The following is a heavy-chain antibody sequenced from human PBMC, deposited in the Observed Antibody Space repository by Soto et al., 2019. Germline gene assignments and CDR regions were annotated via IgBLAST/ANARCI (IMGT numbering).Heavy chain of an antibody. CDR3: ARGFRDTAMVTYYYYYGMDV. CDR2: INSDGSST. V-gene: IGHV3-74*01. D-gene: IGHD5-18*01. Sequence: PGGSLRLSCAASGFTFSSYLMHWVRQAPGKGLVWVSRINSDGSSTSYADSVKGRFTISRDNAKNTLYLQMNSLRAEDTAVYYCARGFRDTAMVTYYYYYGMDVWGQGTTVTVSS. CDR1: GFTFSSYL. J-gene: IGHJ6*02.